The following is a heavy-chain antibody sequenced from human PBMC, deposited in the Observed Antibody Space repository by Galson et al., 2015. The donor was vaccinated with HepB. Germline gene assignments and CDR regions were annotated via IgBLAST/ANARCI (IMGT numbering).Heavy chain of an antibody. V-gene: IGHV2-5*02. CDR1: GFSLSTSRVG. CDR2: IYWDDDK. J-gene: IGHJ4*02. CDR3: AHKGTDYINGGYFDH. Sequence: PALVKPTQTLTLTCTFSGFSLSTSRVGVAWIRQPPGKALEWLALIYWDDDKRYNPPLKSRLTITKDTSKNQVVPTMTNMDPVDTATYYCAHKGTDYINGGYFDHWGPGTVVTVSS. D-gene: IGHD4-11*01.